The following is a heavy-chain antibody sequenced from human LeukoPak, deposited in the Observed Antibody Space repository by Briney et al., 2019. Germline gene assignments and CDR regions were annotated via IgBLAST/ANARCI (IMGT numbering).Heavy chain of an antibody. J-gene: IGHJ4*02. CDR1: GGSISSYY. Sequence: SETLSLTCTVSGGSISSYYWNWIRQPPGKGLEWIGYIYYSGTTNYNPSLKSPVTISVDTSKNQFSLKLSSVNAADTAVYYCARGVYIAAAQYGYWGQGTLVTVSS. CDR3: ARGVYIAAAQYGY. V-gene: IGHV4-59*01. D-gene: IGHD6-13*01. CDR2: IYYSGTT.